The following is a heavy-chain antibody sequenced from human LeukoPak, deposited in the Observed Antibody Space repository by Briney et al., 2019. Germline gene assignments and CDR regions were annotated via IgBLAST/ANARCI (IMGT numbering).Heavy chain of an antibody. Sequence: SETLSLTCAVSGGSISSSSYYWGWIRQPLGKGLEWIGSIYYSGSTYYNPSLKSRVTISVDTSKNQFSLKLSSVTAADTAVYYCARLRYDFWSGYAFFDYWGQGTLVTVSS. J-gene: IGHJ4*02. D-gene: IGHD3-3*01. CDR3: ARLRYDFWSGYAFFDY. CDR1: GGSISSSSYY. CDR2: IYYSGST. V-gene: IGHV4-39*01.